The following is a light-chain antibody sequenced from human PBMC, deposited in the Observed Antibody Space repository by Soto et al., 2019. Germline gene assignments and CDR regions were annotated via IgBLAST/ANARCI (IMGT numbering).Light chain of an antibody. CDR2: DVS. CDR3: SSYTSSSTLEV. Sequence: QSALTQPASVSGSPGQSITISCTGTSSDVGNYNYVSWHQHHPGKATKLMINDVSNRPSGVSNRFSGSKSGNTASLTIFGFQAEDEADYFCSSYTSSSTLEVFGTGTKVTVL. CDR1: SSDVGNYNY. J-gene: IGLJ1*01. V-gene: IGLV2-14*03.